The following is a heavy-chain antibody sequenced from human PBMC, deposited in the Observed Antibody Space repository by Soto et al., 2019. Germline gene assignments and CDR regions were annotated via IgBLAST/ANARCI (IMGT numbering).Heavy chain of an antibody. CDR2: IWSDGSDK. D-gene: IGHD3-16*01. CDR1: GFAFSSHG. V-gene: IGHV3-33*01. CDR3: ARARQNTFAYFQH. Sequence: GGSLRLSCGASGFAFSSHGMHWVRQAPGKGLEWVAVIWSDGSDKHYADSVKGRFTISRDNSNNTLYPQMDSLRAEDTGVYYCARARQNTFAYFQHWGDVTLFTAPS. J-gene: IGHJ1*01.